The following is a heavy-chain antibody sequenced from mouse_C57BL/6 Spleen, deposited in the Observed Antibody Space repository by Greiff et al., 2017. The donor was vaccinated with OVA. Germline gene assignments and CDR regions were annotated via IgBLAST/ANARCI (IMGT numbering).Heavy chain of an antibody. CDR3: ARPTGPFDY. CDR1: GFTFSSYG. D-gene: IGHD4-1*02. Sequence: EVKLQESGGDLVKPGGSLKLSCAASGFTFSSYGMSWVRQTPDKRLEWVATISSGGSYTYYPDSVKGRFNISRDNAKNTLYLQMSSLKSEDTAMYYCARPTGPFDYWGQGTTLTVSS. CDR2: ISSGGSYT. J-gene: IGHJ2*01. V-gene: IGHV5-6*01.